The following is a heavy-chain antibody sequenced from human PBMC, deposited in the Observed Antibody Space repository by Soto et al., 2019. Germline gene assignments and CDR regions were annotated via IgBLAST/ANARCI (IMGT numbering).Heavy chain of an antibody. J-gene: IGHJ4*02. CDR3: ASREVDTPMVNYY. CDR2: INHSGST. V-gene: IGHV4-34*01. Sequence: SETLSLTCAVYGGSFSGYYWSWIRQPPGKGLEWIGEINHSGSTNYNPSLKSRVTLSVDTSKNQFSLKLRSVTAEDTAVYYCASREVDTPMVNYYWGQGTLVTVSS. CDR1: GGSFSGYY. D-gene: IGHD5-18*01.